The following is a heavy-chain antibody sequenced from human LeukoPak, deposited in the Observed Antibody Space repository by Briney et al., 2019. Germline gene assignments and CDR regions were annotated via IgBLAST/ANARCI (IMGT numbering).Heavy chain of an antibody. CDR3: ARDHSNSYYGIDV. CDR2: IYTSGNT. CDR1: GRSISTGTYY. Sequence: TTSETLSLTCTVSGRSISTGTYYWSWIRQPAGKGLEWIGHIYTSGNTYYSPSLKSRVTISLDTSKNQFSLKLSSVTAADTAVYYCARDHSNSYYGIDVWGQGTTVTVSS. V-gene: IGHV4-61*09. D-gene: IGHD3-22*01. J-gene: IGHJ6*02.